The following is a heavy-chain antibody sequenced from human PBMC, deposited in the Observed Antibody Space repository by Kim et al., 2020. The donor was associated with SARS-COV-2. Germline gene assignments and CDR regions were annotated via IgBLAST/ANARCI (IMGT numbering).Heavy chain of an antibody. CDR2: ISWNSGSI. Sequence: GGSLRLSCAASGFTFDDYAMHWVRQAPGKGLEWVSGISWNSGSIGYADSVKGRFTISRDNAKNSLYLQMNSLRAEDTALYYCAKDRSEESVLLWFGETRHLLGGSGAFDIWGQGTMVTVSS. D-gene: IGHD3-10*01. CDR3: AKDRSEESVLLWFGETRHLLGGSGAFDI. J-gene: IGHJ3*02. V-gene: IGHV3-9*01. CDR1: GFTFDDYA.